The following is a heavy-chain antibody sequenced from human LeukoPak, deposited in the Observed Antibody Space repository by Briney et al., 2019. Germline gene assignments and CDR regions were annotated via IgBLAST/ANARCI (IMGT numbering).Heavy chain of an antibody. CDR3: ARDGRLEGCGGGCYPDY. V-gene: IGHV4-61*02. J-gene: IGHJ4*02. CDR2: IDTSGST. CDR1: GCSISSGSHY. D-gene: IGHD2-21*01. Sequence: SETLSLTCTVSGCSISSGSHYWSWIRQPAGKGLEWIGRIDTSGSTNYNPHLESRVTISVDTSRNQFSLKLSSVTAADTAVYYCARDGRLEGCGGGCYPDYWGQGTLVTVSS.